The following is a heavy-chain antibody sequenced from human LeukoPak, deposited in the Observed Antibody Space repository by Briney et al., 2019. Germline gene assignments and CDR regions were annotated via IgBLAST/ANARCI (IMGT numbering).Heavy chain of an antibody. CDR1: GFTFSSYW. V-gene: IGHV3-74*01. CDR2: INSDGSST. Sequence: GGSLRLSCAASGFTFSSYWMHWVRQAPGKGLVWVSRINSDGSSTSYADSVKGRFTISRDNAKNTLYLQMNSLRAEDTAVYYCAREVIVVVPAAINWFDPWGQGTLVTVSS. J-gene: IGHJ5*02. D-gene: IGHD2-2*01. CDR3: AREVIVVVPAAINWFDP.